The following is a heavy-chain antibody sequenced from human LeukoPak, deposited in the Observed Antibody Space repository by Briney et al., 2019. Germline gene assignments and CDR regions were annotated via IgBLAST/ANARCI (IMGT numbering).Heavy chain of an antibody. D-gene: IGHD3-10*01. V-gene: IGHV1-46*03. J-gene: IGHJ4*02. CDR2: INPSGGST. Sequence: ASVQVSCKASGYTFTSYYMHWVRQAPGQGLEWMGIINPSGGSTSYAQKFQGRVTMTRDTSSSTVYMELSSLRSEDTAVYYCARAIPNYYGSGSYLDYWGQGTLVTVSP. CDR3: ARAIPNYYGSGSYLDY. CDR1: GYTFTSYY.